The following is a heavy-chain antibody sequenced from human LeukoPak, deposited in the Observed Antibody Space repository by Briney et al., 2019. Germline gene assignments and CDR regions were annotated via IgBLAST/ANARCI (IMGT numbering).Heavy chain of an antibody. D-gene: IGHD3-10*01. Sequence: NPSEPLSLTCTVSGGPISSSSYYWGWIRQPPGKGLEWIGSIYYSGSTYYNPSLKSRVTISVDTSKNQFSLKLSSVTAADTAVYYCARGEYYYGSGVPDYWGQGTLVTVSS. J-gene: IGHJ4*02. CDR3: ARGEYYYGSGVPDY. CDR2: IYYSGST. V-gene: IGHV4-39*07. CDR1: GGPISSSSYY.